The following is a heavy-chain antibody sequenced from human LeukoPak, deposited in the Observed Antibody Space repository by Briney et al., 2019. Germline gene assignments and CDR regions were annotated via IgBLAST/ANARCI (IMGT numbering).Heavy chain of an antibody. Sequence: SETLSLTCTVSSGSISSYYWGWVRQPPGKGLEWIGRIYTTRTTHYNPSLKSRVTMSMDTSTNQFSLNLRSMTAADTAVYYCGRQGYTASYYFLDYWSQGTLVAVS. V-gene: IGHV4-4*07. CDR1: SGSISSYY. J-gene: IGHJ4*02. CDR2: IYTTRTT. D-gene: IGHD1-26*01. CDR3: GRQGYTASYYFLDY.